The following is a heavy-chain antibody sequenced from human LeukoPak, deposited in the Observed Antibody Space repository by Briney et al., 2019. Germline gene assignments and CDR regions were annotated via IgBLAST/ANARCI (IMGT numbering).Heavy chain of an antibody. D-gene: IGHD2-21*01. CDR3: ARDDSAD. J-gene: IGHJ4*02. CDR1: GYTFTNFG. Sequence: ASVKVSCKASGYTFTNFGISWVRQAPGQGLEWMGWISGYNDNPNYAQKLQGRVTLTTDISTSTAYMELRSLRYDDTAVYYCARDDSADWGQGTLVTVSS. V-gene: IGHV1-18*01. CDR2: ISGYNDNP.